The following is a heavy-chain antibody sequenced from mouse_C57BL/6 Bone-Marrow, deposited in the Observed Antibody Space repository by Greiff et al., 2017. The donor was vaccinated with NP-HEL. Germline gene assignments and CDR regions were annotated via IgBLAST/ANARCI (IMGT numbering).Heavy chain of an antibody. V-gene: IGHV1-55*01. CDR2: IYPGSGST. CDR3: ARSPFFYGGDYAMDY. J-gene: IGHJ4*01. D-gene: IGHD2-13*01. CDR1: GYTFTSYW. Sequence: VQLQQPGAELVKPGASVKMSCKASGYTFTSYWITWVKQRPGQGLAWIGDIYPGSGSTNYNEKFKSKATLTVDTSSSTAYMQLSSLTSEDSAVYYCARSPFFYGGDYAMDYWGQGTSVTVSS.